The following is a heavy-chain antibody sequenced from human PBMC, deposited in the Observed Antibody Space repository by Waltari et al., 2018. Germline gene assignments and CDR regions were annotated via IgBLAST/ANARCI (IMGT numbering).Heavy chain of an antibody. Sequence: EVQLVQSGSEVKKPGAAVRISCKASGYTFTDYYIHWVQQAPGKGLEWMGLVEPEDGETNDSGKCQGGVTITPDPATATSDMELRSLRSEDTALYFCATTGYCDGGTCLMMSWGQGTLVTVSS. CDR2: VEPEDGET. CDR1: GYTFTDYY. D-gene: IGHD2-15*01. J-gene: IGHJ5*02. CDR3: ATTGYCDGGTCLMMS. V-gene: IGHV1-69-2*01.